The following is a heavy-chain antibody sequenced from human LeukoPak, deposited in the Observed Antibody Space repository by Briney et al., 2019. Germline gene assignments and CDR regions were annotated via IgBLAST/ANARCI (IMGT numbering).Heavy chain of an antibody. Sequence: GGSLRLSCAASGFTFSSYWMHWVRQAPGKGPVWVSRINNDGSGTTYADSVKGRFTISRDDAKNTLYLQMNSLRAEDTAVYYCVRGGESTWSWGQGTLVTVSS. CDR3: VRGGESTWS. J-gene: IGHJ5*02. D-gene: IGHD2-15*01. CDR2: INNDGSGT. CDR1: GFTFSSYW. V-gene: IGHV3-74*01.